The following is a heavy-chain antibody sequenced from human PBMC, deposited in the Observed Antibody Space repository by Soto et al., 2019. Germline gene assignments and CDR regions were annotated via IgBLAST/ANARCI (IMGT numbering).Heavy chain of an antibody. D-gene: IGHD2-15*01. CDR2: MNPNSGNT. Sequence: ASVXVSXXASGYTFTSXDINXXRQATGQGXXWMGWMNPNSGNTGYAQKFQGRVTMTRNTSISTAYMELSSLRSEDTAVYYCARVGYCSGGSCYSGLAWFDPWGQGTLVTVSS. CDR1: GYTFTSXD. CDR3: ARVGYCSGGSCYSGLAWFDP. V-gene: IGHV1-8*01. J-gene: IGHJ5*02.